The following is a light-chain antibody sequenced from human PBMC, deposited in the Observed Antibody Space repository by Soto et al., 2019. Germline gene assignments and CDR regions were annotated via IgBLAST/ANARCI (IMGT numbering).Light chain of an antibody. Sequence: QSALTQPASVSGSPGQSITISCTGTRRDVGGYNYVSWYQQYPGKSPKLLIYEVTHRPSGVSNRFSGSKSGSTASLTISGLQAEDEADYYCSSYTITNTLPFVFGTGTKVTVL. CDR3: SSYTITNTLPFV. CDR2: EVT. CDR1: RRDVGGYNY. V-gene: IGLV2-14*01. J-gene: IGLJ1*01.